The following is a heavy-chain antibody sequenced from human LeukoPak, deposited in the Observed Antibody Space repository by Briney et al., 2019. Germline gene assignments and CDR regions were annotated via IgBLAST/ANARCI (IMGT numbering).Heavy chain of an antibody. CDR3: ARVVGSSWYPYYFDY. V-gene: IGHV1-18*01. CDR1: GYTFTSYG. D-gene: IGHD6-13*01. J-gene: IGHJ4*02. Sequence: ASVKVSCKASGYTFTSYGISWVRQAPGQGLEWMGWISAYNGNTNYAQKLQGRVTMTTDTSTSTAYMELRSLRSDDTAVYYCARVVGSSWYPYYFDYWGQGTLVTVSS. CDR2: ISAYNGNT.